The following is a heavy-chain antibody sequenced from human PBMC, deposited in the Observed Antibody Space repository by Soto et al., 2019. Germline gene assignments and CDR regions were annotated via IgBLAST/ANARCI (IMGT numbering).Heavy chain of an antibody. CDR2: IYATGTT. CDR3: VRDGTKTLRDWFDP. CDR1: GASISGFY. Sequence: RSLTCTVSGASISGFYWSWIRKSAGKGPEWIGRIYATGTTDYNPSLKSRVMMSVDTSKKQFSLKLRSVTAADTAVYYCVRDGTKTLRDWFDPWGQGISVTVYS. J-gene: IGHJ5*02. D-gene: IGHD1-1*01. V-gene: IGHV4-4*07.